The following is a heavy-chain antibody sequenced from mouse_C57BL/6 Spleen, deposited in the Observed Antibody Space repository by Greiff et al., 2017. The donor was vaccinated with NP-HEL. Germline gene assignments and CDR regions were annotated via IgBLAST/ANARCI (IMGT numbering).Heavy chain of an antibody. Sequence: LQESGPELVKPGASVKISCKASGYAFSSSWMNWVKQRPGKGLEWIGRIYPGDGDTNYNGKFKGKATLTADKSSSTAYMQLSSLTSEDSAVYFCAREDWYFDVWGTGTTVTVSS. V-gene: IGHV1-82*01. J-gene: IGHJ1*03. CDR3: AREDWYFDV. CDR1: GYAFSSSW. CDR2: IYPGDGDT.